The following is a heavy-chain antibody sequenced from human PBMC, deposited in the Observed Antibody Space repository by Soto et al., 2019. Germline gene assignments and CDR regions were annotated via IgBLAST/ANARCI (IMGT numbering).Heavy chain of an antibody. Sequence: ASVKVSCKVSGYTLTELSMHWVRRAPGKGLEWMGGFDPEDGETIYAQKFQGRVTMTEDTSTDTAYMELSSLRSEDTAVYYCATALRDWPPRPFDYWGQGTLVTVSS. D-gene: IGHD2-21*01. CDR1: GYTLTELS. V-gene: IGHV1-24*01. J-gene: IGHJ4*02. CDR2: FDPEDGET. CDR3: ATALRDWPPRPFDY.